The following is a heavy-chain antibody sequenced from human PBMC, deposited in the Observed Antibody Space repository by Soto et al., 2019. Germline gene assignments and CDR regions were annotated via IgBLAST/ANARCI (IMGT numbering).Heavy chain of an antibody. D-gene: IGHD3-22*01. CDR3: AKGHYYDTTRSYSFLEY. CDR1: GFAFRNYG. V-gene: IGHV3-30*18. J-gene: IGHJ4*02. Sequence: GGSLRLSCAASGFAFRNYGMHWVRQAPGKGLEWVAVISKDGINKYHADSVKGRFTISRDNSKNTVDLEMNTLRAEDTAVYYCAKGHYYDTTRSYSFLEYWGQGIPVTVSS. CDR2: ISKDGINK.